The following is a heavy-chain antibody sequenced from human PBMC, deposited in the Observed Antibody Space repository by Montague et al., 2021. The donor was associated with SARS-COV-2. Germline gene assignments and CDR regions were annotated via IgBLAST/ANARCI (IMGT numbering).Heavy chain of an antibody. D-gene: IGHD6-19*01. CDR1: LDCGAVEL. CDR2: VCRPVLE. Sequence: SETLSLTCAGDLDCGAVELWRRLEEHTSEVQQHCSYVCRPVLENYHPSLRSRTTIAVDTSKNQLSLNVRSMTAADTAVYFCARERSGSDVFDLWGQGTLVTVS. J-gene: IGHJ3*01. CDR3: ARERSGSDVFDL. V-gene: IGHV4-34*11.